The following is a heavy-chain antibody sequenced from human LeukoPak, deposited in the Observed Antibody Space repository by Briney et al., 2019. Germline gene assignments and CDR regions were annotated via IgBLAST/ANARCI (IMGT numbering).Heavy chain of an antibody. Sequence: SETLSLTCAVYGGSFSGYYWSWIRQPPGKGLEWIGEINHSGSTNYNPSLESRVTISVDTSKNQFSLKLSSVTAADTAVYYCARGWIVVVPAAMNYYYGMDVWGKGTTVTVSS. V-gene: IGHV4-34*01. J-gene: IGHJ6*04. CDR2: INHSGST. CDR3: ARGWIVVVPAAMNYYYGMDV. CDR1: GGSFSGYY. D-gene: IGHD2-2*01.